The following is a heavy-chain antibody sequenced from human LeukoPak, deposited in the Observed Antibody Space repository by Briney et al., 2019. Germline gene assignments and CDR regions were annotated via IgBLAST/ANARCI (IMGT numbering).Heavy chain of an antibody. CDR1: GFPFSKFE. Sequence: GGSLRLSCAASGFPFSKFEMTWVRQAPGKGLEWVSFISPGADTTYYADSVKGRFTVSRDNAKNSLYLQMNSLRAEDTAVYYCARDLLVRGVPFDYWGQGTLVTVSS. D-gene: IGHD3-10*01. J-gene: IGHJ4*02. V-gene: IGHV3-48*03. CDR2: ISPGADTT. CDR3: ARDLLVRGVPFDY.